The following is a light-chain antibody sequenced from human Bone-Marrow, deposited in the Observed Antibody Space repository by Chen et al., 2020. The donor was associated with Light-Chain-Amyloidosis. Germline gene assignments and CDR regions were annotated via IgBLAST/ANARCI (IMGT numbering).Light chain of an antibody. J-gene: IGLJ1*01. Sequence: QSVLTQPPSVSGAPGQKVTILCTGSSSNIGAGNDVHWYQQLPGTTPTILIYGNTNRLSGVPSRFSGSTSGTSASLVISGLQPDDEADYHCQTYANATHVFGTGTKVIVL. CDR1: SSNIGAGND. CDR3: QTYANATHV. V-gene: IGLV1-40*01. CDR2: GNT.